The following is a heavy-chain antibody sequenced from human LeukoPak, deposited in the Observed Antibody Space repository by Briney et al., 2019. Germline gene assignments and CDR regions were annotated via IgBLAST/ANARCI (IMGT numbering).Heavy chain of an antibody. J-gene: IGHJ4*02. CDR3: ARANNSSWHN. Sequence: GGSLRLSCVVSGFSVSSNYMSWVRQAPGKGLEWVSSFFTNGNTYYADSVKGQFTISRDNSKNTLYLQMNSLRAEDTAVYYCARANNSSWHNWGQGTLVTVSA. D-gene: IGHD6-13*01. V-gene: IGHV3-66*03. CDR1: GFSVSSNY. CDR2: FFTNGNT.